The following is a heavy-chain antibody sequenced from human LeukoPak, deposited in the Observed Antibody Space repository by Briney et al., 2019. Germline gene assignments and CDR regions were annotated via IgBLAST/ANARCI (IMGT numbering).Heavy chain of an antibody. CDR1: GYTFTTYG. CDR2: IDAYNGNT. J-gene: IGHJ4*02. D-gene: IGHD3-10*01. Sequence: GASVKVSCKASGYTFTTYGISWVRQAPGQGLEWMGWIDAYNGNTKYAQKLQGRVSMTTDTSTSTAYMELRSLRSDDTAVYYCARDYASGSYRFDYWGQGTLVTVSS. V-gene: IGHV1-18*01. CDR3: ARDYASGSYRFDY.